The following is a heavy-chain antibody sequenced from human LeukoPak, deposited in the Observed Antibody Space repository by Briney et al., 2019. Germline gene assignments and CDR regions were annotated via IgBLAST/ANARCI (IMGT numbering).Heavy chain of an antibody. V-gene: IGHV4-31*03. J-gene: IGHJ3*02. CDR1: GGSISSGGYY. CDR2: IYYSGST. Sequence: TLSLTCTVSGGSISSGGYYWSWIRQHPGKGLEWIGYIYYSGSTYYNPSLKSRVTISVDTSKNQFSLKLSSVTAADTAVYYCARDGYEDYYDSSGYPTAQDAFDIWGQGTMVTVSS. D-gene: IGHD3-22*01. CDR3: ARDGYEDYYDSSGYPTAQDAFDI.